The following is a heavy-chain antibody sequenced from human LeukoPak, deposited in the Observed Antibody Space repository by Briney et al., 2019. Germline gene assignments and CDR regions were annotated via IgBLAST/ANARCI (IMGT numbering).Heavy chain of an antibody. CDR3: ARDLSSGYDWYYYYYGMDV. CDR1: GVTFSSYA. V-gene: IGHV3-30-3*01. D-gene: IGHD5-12*01. J-gene: IGHJ6*02. Sequence: GSLRLSCAASGVTFSSYAMHWVRQAPGKGLEWVAVISYDGSNKYYADSVKGRFTISRDNSKNTLYLQMNSLRAEDTAVYYCARDLSSGYDWYYYYYGMDVWGQGTTVTVSS. CDR2: ISYDGSNK.